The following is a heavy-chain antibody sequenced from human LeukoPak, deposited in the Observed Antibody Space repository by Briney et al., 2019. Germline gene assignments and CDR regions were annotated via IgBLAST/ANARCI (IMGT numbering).Heavy chain of an antibody. CDR1: GYTFSNYG. CDR3: ARGGATTNIAAV. D-gene: IGHD6-6*01. Sequence: ASVKLSSTPSGYTFSNYGISWVRQAPGHRVEWGGWINTNNGNTNYAQILQGRVTMTTDASTNTAYMELTSPSSDDTAVDYCARGGATTNIAAVWGQGTPVTVSS. V-gene: IGHV1-18*01. J-gene: IGHJ4*02. CDR2: INTNNGNT.